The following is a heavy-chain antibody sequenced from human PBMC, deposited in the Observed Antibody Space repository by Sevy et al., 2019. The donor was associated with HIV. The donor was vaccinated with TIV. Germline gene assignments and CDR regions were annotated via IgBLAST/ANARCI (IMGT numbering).Heavy chain of an antibody. CDR1: GFTFSGSA. Sequence: LSLTCAASGFTFSGSAMHWVRQASGKGLEWVGRIRSKANSYATAYAASVKGRFTISRDDSKNTAYLQMNSLKTEDTAVYYCTRPVAGTDDAFDIWGQRTMVTVSS. CDR3: TRPVAGTDDAFDI. V-gene: IGHV3-73*01. J-gene: IGHJ3*02. CDR2: IRSKANSYAT. D-gene: IGHD6-19*01.